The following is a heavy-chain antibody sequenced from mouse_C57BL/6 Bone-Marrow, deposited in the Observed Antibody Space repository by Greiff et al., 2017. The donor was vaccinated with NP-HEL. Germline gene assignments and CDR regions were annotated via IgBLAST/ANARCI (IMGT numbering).Heavy chain of an antibody. V-gene: IGHV5-9-1*02. J-gene: IGHJ4*01. Sequence: EVKLMESGEGLVKPGGSLKLSCAASGFTFSSYAMSWVRQTPEKRLEWVAYISSGGDYIYYADTVKGRFTISRDNARNTLYLQMSSLKSEDTAMYYCTRKGDGSSPYYYAMDYWGQGTSVTVSS. CDR3: TRKGDGSSPYYYAMDY. D-gene: IGHD1-1*01. CDR2: ISSGGDYI. CDR1: GFTFSSYA.